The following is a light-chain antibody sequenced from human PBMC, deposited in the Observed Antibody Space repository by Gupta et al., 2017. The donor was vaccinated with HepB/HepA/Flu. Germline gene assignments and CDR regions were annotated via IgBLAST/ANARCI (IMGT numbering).Light chain of an antibody. J-gene: IGKJ4*01. CDR2: EAS. CDR3: QQYDNLQLT. Sequence: DIQMTQYPSSLSASVGDRVSITCQASQDISNYLNWYQQKPGKAPKLLIYEASNLETGGPSRFSGSGSGTDFTFTISSLQPEDIATYYCQQYDNLQLTFGGGTKVEIK. V-gene: IGKV1-33*01. CDR1: QDISNY.